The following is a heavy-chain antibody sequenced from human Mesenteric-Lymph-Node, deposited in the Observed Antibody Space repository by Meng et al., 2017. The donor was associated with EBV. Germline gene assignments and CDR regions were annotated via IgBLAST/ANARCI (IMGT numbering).Heavy chain of an antibody. D-gene: IGHD5-24*01. CDR1: GGSISSGNYY. CDR3: ATNDNYRNDY. Sequence: QVQLQESGPGLVKSSQTLSLTCTVSGGSISSGNYYWNWIRQHPGKGLEWIGYIYYTGHTYYNPSLRSRVTISIDTSKNQFSLSLHSVTAADTAVYYCATNDNYRNDYWGQGTLVTVS. V-gene: IGHV4-31*03. J-gene: IGHJ4*02. CDR2: IYYTGHT.